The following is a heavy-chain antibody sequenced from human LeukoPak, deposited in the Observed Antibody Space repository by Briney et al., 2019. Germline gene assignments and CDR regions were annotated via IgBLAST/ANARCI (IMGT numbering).Heavy chain of an antibody. Sequence: GGSLRLSCAASGFTFDDYTLHWVRQAPGKSLEWVSLISWDGGSTYYADSVKGRFTISRDNSKNSLYLQMNSLRTEDTALYYCAKAGYCSSTSCFTYYYYYMDVWGKGTTVTVSS. V-gene: IGHV3-43*01. CDR2: ISWDGGST. J-gene: IGHJ6*03. CDR1: GFTFDDYT. D-gene: IGHD2-2*01. CDR3: AKAGYCSSTSCFTYYYYYMDV.